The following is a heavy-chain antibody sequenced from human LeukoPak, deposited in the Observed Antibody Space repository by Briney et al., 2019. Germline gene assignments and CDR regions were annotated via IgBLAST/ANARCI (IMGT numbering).Heavy chain of an antibody. CDR2: IYYSGST. CDR3: ARQLSGFFDY. V-gene: IGHV4-39*01. Sequence: GSLRLSCAASGFTPSSYWMTWVRQPPGKGLEWIGSIYYSGSTYYNPSLKSRVTISVDTSKNQFSLKLSSVTAADTAVYYCARQLSGFFDYWGQGTLVTVSS. CDR1: GFTPSSYW. J-gene: IGHJ4*02.